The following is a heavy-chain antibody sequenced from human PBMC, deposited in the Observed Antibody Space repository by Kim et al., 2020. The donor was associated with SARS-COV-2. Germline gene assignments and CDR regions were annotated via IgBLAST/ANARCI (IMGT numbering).Heavy chain of an antibody. CDR3: ARDRWFGELSRPGYYGMDV. J-gene: IGHJ6*02. D-gene: IGHD3-10*01. Sequence: KGRFTVSSDNAKNALYLQVNSLRDEDTAVYYCARDRWFGELSRPGYYGMDVWGQGTTVTVSS. V-gene: IGHV3-11*04.